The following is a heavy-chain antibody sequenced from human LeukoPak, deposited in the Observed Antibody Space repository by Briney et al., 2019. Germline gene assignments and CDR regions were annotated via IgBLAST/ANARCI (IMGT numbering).Heavy chain of an antibody. CDR3: ARGFSSEAWFDP. V-gene: IGHV4-59*11. CDR2: IYYSGST. J-gene: IGHJ5*02. CDR1: GGSISSHY. Sequence: PSETLSLTCTVSGGSISSHYWSWIRQPPGKGLEWISYIYYSGSTNYNPSLKSRVTISVDTSKNQFSLKLSSVTAADTAVYYCARGFSSEAWFDPWGQGTLVTVSS. D-gene: IGHD6-19*01.